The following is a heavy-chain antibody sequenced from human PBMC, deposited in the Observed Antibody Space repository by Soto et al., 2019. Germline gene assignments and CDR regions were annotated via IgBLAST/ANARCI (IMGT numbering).Heavy chain of an antibody. Sequence: QVQLVESGGGVVQPGRSLRLSCAASGFTVSSYGMHWVRQAPGKGLEWVAVISYDGSNKYYADSVKGRFTISRDNSKNTLYLQMNSLRAEDTAVYYCAKAAAGVIEYWCQGTLVTVSS. J-gene: IGHJ4*02. CDR3: AKAAAGVIEY. D-gene: IGHD6-13*01. CDR2: ISYDGSNK. V-gene: IGHV3-30*18. CDR1: GFTVSSYG.